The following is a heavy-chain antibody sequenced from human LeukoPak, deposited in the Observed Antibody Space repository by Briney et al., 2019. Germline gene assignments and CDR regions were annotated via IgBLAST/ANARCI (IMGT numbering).Heavy chain of an antibody. CDR2: IGGSGSYT. Sequence: PGGSLRLSCAASGFTFSSYDMNWVRQAPGKGLEWVSGIGGSGSYTYYADSVKGRFTISRDSSRTTLYLQMNCLRAEDTAVYYCAKVNWNDFAYWGQGTLVTVSS. CDR3: AKVNWNDFAY. J-gene: IGHJ4*02. CDR1: GFTFSSYD. V-gene: IGHV3-23*01. D-gene: IGHD1-1*01.